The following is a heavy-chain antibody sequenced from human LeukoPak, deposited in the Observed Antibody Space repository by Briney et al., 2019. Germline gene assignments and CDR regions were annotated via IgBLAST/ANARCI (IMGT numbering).Heavy chain of an antibody. Sequence: ASVKVSCKASGYTFTSYAMHWVRQAPGQRLEWMGWINAGNGNTKYSQKFQGRVTITRDTSASTAYMELSSLRSEDTAVYHCARDLTTVSWFDPWGQGTLVTVSS. J-gene: IGHJ5*02. CDR3: ARDLTTVSWFDP. CDR2: INAGNGNT. V-gene: IGHV1-3*01. CDR1: GYTFTSYA. D-gene: IGHD4-11*01.